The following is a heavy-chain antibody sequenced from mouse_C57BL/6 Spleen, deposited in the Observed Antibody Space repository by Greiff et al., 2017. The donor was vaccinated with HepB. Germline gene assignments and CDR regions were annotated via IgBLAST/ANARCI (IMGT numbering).Heavy chain of an antibody. CDR2: IDPSDSET. CDR3: ARDYGSWFAY. J-gene: IGHJ3*01. V-gene: IGHV1-52*01. Sequence: VQLQQPGAELVRPGSSVKLSCKASGYTFTSYWMHWVKQRPIQGLEWIGNIDPSDSETHYNQKFKDKATLTVDKSTSTAYMQLSSLTSEDSAVYYCARDYGSWFAYWGQGTLVTVSA. D-gene: IGHD1-1*01. CDR1: GYTFTSYW.